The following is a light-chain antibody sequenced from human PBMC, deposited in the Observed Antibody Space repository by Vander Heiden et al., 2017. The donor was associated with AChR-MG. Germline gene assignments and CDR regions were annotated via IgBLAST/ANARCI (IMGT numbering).Light chain of an antibody. CDR3: CSDAGNTTRGV. V-gene: IGLV2-23*01. J-gene: IGLJ2*01. CDR1: LRDVGSYNL. Sequence: QSALTQPASVSGSPGQSITISCTGTLRDVGSYNLGSWYQQHQGKATKLMIAEGSKRPSGVSKRVSVSKAGSTASLTISGLQAEDEADDYCCSDAGNTTRGVFGGGTKLTVL. CDR2: EGS.